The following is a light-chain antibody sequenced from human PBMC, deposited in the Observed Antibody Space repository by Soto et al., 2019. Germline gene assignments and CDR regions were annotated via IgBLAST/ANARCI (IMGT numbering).Light chain of an antibody. CDR2: GAS. V-gene: IGKV3-20*01. CDR3: QHYDNSPPSVT. CDR1: QSVSSDY. Sequence: EIVLTQSPATLSSFPGDRVTLSCRASQSVSSDYLVWYQQKPGQAPRLLIYGASRRATGIPDRFSGSGSGTDFILTISRLEPEDFAVYYCQHYDNSPPSVTFGPGTKVDIK. J-gene: IGKJ3*01.